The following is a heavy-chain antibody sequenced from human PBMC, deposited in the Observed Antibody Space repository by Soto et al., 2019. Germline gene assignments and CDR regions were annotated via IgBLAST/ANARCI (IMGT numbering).Heavy chain of an antibody. CDR1: GGSISSGGYY. J-gene: IGHJ4*02. CDR2: THYSGST. Sequence: QVQLQESGPGLVKPSETLSLTCTVFGGSISSGGYYWTWIRQHPGKGLEWIGYTHYSGSTYYNPSLNSRLSISVDTSKNQVALKLSSVTAADTAVYYCARGGVTDFDYWGQGTLVTVSS. CDR3: ARGGVTDFDY. D-gene: IGHD4-4*01. V-gene: IGHV4-31*03.